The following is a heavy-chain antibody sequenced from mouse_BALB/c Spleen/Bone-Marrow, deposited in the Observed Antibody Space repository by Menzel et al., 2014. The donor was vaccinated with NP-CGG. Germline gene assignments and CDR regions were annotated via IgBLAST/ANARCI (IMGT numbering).Heavy chain of an antibody. V-gene: IGHV10-1*02. CDR1: GFTFNTYA. D-gene: IGHD1-1*01. CDR2: IRSKSNNYAT. CDR3: VRPHYYGSSYRYAMDY. J-gene: IGHJ4*01. Sequence: VKLVESGGGLVQPKGSLKLSCAASGFTFNTYAMNWVRQAPGKGLEWVARIRSKSNNYATYYADSVKDRFTISRDDSQSMLYLQMNNLKTEDTAMYYCVRPHYYGSSYRYAMDYWGQGTSVTVSS.